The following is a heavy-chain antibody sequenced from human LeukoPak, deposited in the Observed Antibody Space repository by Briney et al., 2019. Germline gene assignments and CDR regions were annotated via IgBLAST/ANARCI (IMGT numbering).Heavy chain of an antibody. D-gene: IGHD3-16*02. CDR1: GGSISSSSYY. CDR3: ARFPYSYDYVWGSYRQGAYFDY. V-gene: IGHV4-39*01. J-gene: IGHJ4*02. CDR2: IYYSGIT. Sequence: PSETLSLTCTVSGGSISSSSYYWGWIRQPPGEGLEWIGSIYYSGITYYNPSLKSRVTISVDTSKNRFSLKLSSVTAADTAVYYCARFPYSYDYVWGSYRQGAYFDYWGQGTLVTVSS.